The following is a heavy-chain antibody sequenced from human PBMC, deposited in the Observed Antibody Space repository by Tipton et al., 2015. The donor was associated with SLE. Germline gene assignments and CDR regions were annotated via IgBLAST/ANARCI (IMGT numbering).Heavy chain of an antibody. D-gene: IGHD6-13*01. J-gene: IGHJ5*02. CDR1: GGSISSRNNY. Sequence: LRLSCTVSGGSISSRNNYWNWIRQHPGRGLQWIGYVYYSGNVFYNPSLKSRLHISLNLSENQFSLTLNSVTAADTAVYYCARAPGPSIAAFDTWGQGTLVTVS. V-gene: IGHV4-31*02. CDR2: VYYSGNV. CDR3: ARAPGPSIAAFDT.